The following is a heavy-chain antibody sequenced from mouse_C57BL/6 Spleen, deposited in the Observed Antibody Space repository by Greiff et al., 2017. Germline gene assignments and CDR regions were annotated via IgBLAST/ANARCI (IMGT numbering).Heavy chain of an antibody. CDR1: GFNIKDDY. CDR3: TPYYDGSSHAWFAY. J-gene: IGHJ3*01. CDR2: IDPENGDT. V-gene: IGHV14-4*01. D-gene: IGHD1-1*01. Sequence: VQLQQSGAELVRPGASVKLSCTASGFNIKDDYMHWVKQRPEQGLEWIGWIDPENGDTEYASKFQGKATITADPSSNTAYLQLSSLTSEDTAVXYCTPYYDGSSHAWFAYWGQGTLVTVSA.